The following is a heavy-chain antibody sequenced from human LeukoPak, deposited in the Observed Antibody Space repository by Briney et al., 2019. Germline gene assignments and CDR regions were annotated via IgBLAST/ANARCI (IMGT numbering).Heavy chain of an antibody. D-gene: IGHD2-2*01. CDR3: ARVASIVVPAALARFDP. J-gene: IGHJ5*02. CDR2: INHNSGGT. V-gene: IGHV1-2*02. CDR1: GYTFTGYY. Sequence: ASVKVSCKASGYTFTGYYMHWVRQAPGQGLEWMGWINHNSGGTNYAQKFQGRVTMTRDTSISTAYMELSRLRSDDTAVYYCARVASIVVPAALARFDPWGQGTLVTVSS.